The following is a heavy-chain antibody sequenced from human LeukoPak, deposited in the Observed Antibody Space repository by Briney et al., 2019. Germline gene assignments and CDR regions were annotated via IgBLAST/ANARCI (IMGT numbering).Heavy chain of an antibody. J-gene: IGHJ3*02. Sequence: SVKVSCKASGGTFSSYAISWVRQAPGRGLEWMGGIIPIFGTANYAQKFQGRVTITTDDSTSTAYMELSSLRSEDTAVYYCARPRSGYYDSSGYSNDAFDIWGQGTMVTVSS. D-gene: IGHD3-22*01. CDR2: IIPIFGTA. CDR3: ARPRSGYYDSSGYSNDAFDI. CDR1: GGTFSSYA. V-gene: IGHV1-69*05.